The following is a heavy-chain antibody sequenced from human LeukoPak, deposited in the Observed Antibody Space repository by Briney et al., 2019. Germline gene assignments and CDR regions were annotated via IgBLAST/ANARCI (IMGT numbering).Heavy chain of an antibody. CDR2: INAGNVKT. D-gene: IGHD4-17*01. V-gene: IGHV1-3*01. CDR1: GYIFSDYA. CDR3: ARARWTSTVTTYYLDF. J-gene: IGHJ4*02. Sequence: ASVKVSCKASGYIFSDYAIQWVRQAPGQGLEWIGGINAGNVKTKYLQKFQGRVTITRDTSASTAYMELSGLRSEDTAVYYCARARWTSTVTTYYLDFWGQGTLVTVSS.